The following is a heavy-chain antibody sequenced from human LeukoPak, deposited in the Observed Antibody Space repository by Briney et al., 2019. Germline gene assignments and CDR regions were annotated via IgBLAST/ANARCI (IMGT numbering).Heavy chain of an antibody. CDR3: ARDLLLLMEQLVPGGFDY. J-gene: IGHJ4*02. CDR1: GYTFTNYG. Sequence: ASLKVSCKASGYTFTNYGISWVRQAPGQGLEWMGWISAYNGNTNYPQKLQGRVTMTTDTSTSTAYMELRSLRSDDTAVYYCARDLLLLMEQLVPGGFDYWGQGTLVTVSS. D-gene: IGHD6-6*01. CDR2: ISAYNGNT. V-gene: IGHV1-18*01.